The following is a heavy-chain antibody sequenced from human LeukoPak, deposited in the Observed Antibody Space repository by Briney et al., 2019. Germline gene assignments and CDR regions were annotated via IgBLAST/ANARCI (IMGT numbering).Heavy chain of an antibody. CDR3: AVVTSSSIS. V-gene: IGHV3-13*01. Sequence: RSGGSLRLSCAASGFTFSNYDMHWVRQATGKGLEWVSAIGSAGDIYYLGSVKGRFTISGENAKNSLYLQMNSLRPGDTALYYCAVVTSSSISWGQGTQVTVSS. CDR2: IGSAGDI. J-gene: IGHJ5*02. CDR1: GFTFSNYD. D-gene: IGHD2-21*02.